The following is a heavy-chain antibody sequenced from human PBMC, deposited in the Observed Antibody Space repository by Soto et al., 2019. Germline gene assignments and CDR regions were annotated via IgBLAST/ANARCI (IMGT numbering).Heavy chain of an antibody. Sequence: SETLSLTCTVSVGSISSYYWSWIRQPPGKGLEWIGYIYYSGSTNYNPSLKSRVTISVDTSKNQFSLKLSSVTAADTAVYYCGRLGRANDSSGYYYYYYGMDVWGQGTTVTVSS. CDR1: VGSISSYY. CDR2: IYYSGST. J-gene: IGHJ6*02. D-gene: IGHD3-22*01. V-gene: IGHV4-59*08. CDR3: GRLGRANDSSGYYYYYYGMDV.